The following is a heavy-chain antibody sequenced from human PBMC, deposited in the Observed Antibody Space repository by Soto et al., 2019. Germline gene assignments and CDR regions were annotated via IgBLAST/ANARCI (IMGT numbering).Heavy chain of an antibody. V-gene: IGHV3-33*01. CDR2: VLYDGSNK. CDR1: GFTFSSYG. Sequence: QVQLVESGGGVVQPGRSLRLSCAASGFTFSSYGMHWVRQAPGKGLEWVAVVLYDGSNKYYADSVKGRFTISRDNSKSTQYLQMNSLGAEDAAVYYCARGKAVNDYWGQGTLVTVSS. D-gene: IGHD4-17*01. CDR3: ARGKAVNDY. J-gene: IGHJ4*02.